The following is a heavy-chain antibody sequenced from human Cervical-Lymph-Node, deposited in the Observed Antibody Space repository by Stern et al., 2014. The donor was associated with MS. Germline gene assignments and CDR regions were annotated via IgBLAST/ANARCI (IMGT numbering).Heavy chain of an antibody. V-gene: IGHV4-59*01. CDR3: ARDKGMFFL. CDR2: IYYSGST. D-gene: IGHD2/OR15-2a*01. J-gene: IGHJ4*01. Sequence: QVQLGQSGPERVKPSETLSLTCTVSGGSITNYYWSWIRQPPGTGLEWIGYIYYSGSTNYNPSLKSRVTISVDTSKNQFSLKLSSVTAADTAVYYCARDKGMFFLWGQGTLVTVSS. CDR1: GGSITNYY.